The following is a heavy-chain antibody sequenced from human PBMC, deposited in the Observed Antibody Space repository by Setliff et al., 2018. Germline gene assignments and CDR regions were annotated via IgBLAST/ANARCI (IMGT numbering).Heavy chain of an antibody. CDR3: AKDPKYRGVWPHPAYFDY. CDR1: GLSFSTSA. V-gene: IGHV3-64*02. J-gene: IGHJ4*02. D-gene: IGHD6-6*01. CDR2: ISSDGSRT. Sequence: AGGSLRLSCVASGLSFSTSAMHWVRQAPGKELEYVSAISSDGSRTYYGDSVKGRFIISRDNSKNTVYLQVNSLRGEDTAVYHCAKDPKYRGVWPHPAYFDYWGQGALVTVSS.